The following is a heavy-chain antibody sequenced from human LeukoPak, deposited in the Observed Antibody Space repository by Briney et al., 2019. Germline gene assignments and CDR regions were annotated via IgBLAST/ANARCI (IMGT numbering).Heavy chain of an antibody. CDR1: GGSISSYNYY. D-gene: IGHD3-3*01. V-gene: IGHV4-39*07. J-gene: IGHJ4*02. Sequence: SETLSLTCTVSGGSISSYNYYWGWIRQPPGKGLEWIGCVYYTGSTYYNPSLNSRVTVSVGTSKNQFSLKLSSVTAADTAVYYCARYSSGYYTNYYFDYWGQGTLVTVSS. CDR2: VYYTGST. CDR3: ARYSSGYYTNYYFDY.